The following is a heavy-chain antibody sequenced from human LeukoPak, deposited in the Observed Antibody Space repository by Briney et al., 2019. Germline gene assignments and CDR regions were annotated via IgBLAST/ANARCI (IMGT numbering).Heavy chain of an antibody. Sequence: GGSLRLSCAESGFTFSSYGMHWVRQAPGKGLEWVSFIRSDGSYKYYADSVKGRFTISRDNSKNTLYLQMNSLRPEDTAVYYCAKEWSYSTGIYYFDYWGQGILVTVSS. CDR2: IRSDGSYK. CDR1: GFTFSSYG. J-gene: IGHJ4*02. D-gene: IGHD2-8*02. CDR3: AKEWSYSTGIYYFDY. V-gene: IGHV3-30*02.